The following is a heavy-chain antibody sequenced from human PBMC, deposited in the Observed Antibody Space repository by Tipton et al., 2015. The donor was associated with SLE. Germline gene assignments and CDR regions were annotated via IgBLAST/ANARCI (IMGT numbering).Heavy chain of an antibody. CDR2: IYYSGTT. CDR3: ARSAIFGVIMGGYFDY. D-gene: IGHD3-3*01. Sequence: TLSLTCTVSGGSMNTYYWSWIRQPPGKGLEWIGYIYYSGTTNYNSSLKSRVTMSVDTSKNQFSLKLSSVTAADTAVYYCARSAIFGVIMGGYFDYWGQGTLVTVSS. CDR1: GGSMNTYY. V-gene: IGHV4-59*12. J-gene: IGHJ4*02.